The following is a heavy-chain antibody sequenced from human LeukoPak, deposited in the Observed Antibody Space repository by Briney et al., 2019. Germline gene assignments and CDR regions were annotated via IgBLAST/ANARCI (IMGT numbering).Heavy chain of an antibody. CDR2: INHSGST. CDR1: GGSISSGDYY. CDR3: ASATWYYYDSSGYYG. V-gene: IGHV4-30-4*08. Sequence: PSQTLSLTCTVSGGSISSGDYYWSWIRQPPGKGLEWIGEINHSGSTNYNPSLKSRVTISVDTSKNQFSLKLSSVTAADTAVYYCASATWYYYDSSGYYGWGQGTLVTVSS. D-gene: IGHD3-22*01. J-gene: IGHJ4*02.